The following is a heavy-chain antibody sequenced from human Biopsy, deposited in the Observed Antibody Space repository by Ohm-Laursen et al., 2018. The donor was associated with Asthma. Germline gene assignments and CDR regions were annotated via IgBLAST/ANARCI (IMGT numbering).Heavy chain of an antibody. CDR3: ARAPYSDAIDS. J-gene: IGHJ4*02. CDR1: GFPFTAYY. Sequence: GASVKVSCKTSGFPFTAYYIHWVRQAPGQGLEWMGWISLNTGDANIAQKFRGWVTMTRDTSISTAYLVLSGLKSHDTAVYYCARAPYSDAIDSWGQGTLVAVSS. V-gene: IGHV1-2*04. CDR2: ISLNTGDA. D-gene: IGHD1-26*01.